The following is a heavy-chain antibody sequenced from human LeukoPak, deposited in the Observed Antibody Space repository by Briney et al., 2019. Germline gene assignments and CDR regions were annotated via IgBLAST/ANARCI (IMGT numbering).Heavy chain of an antibody. J-gene: IGHJ4*02. CDR3: AILLGYCSGGSCYSGRDY. CDR2: IYYSGST. V-gene: IGHV4-39*01. D-gene: IGHD2-15*01. CDR1: GGSISSSSYY. Sequence: SETLSLTCTVSGGSISSSSYYWGWIRQPPGKGLEWIGSIYYSGSTYYNPSLKSRVTISVDTSKNQFSLKLSSVTAAGTAVYYCAILLGYCSGGSCYSGRDYWGQGTLVTVSS.